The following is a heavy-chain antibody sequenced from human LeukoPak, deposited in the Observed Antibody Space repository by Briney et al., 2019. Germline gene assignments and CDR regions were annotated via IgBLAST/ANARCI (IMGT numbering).Heavy chain of an antibody. CDR1: GFTFTKYW. CDR2: IKQDGSDK. CDR3: ARNPNYGVI. D-gene: IGHD4-17*01. Sequence: GDSLRLSCAASGFTFTKYWMTWVRQAPGKGLEWVGNIKQDGSDKNYMDSVKGRFTISRDNAKNSLYLQMNSLRAEDTAVYYCARNPNYGVIWGQGTLVTVSS. V-gene: IGHV3-7*01. J-gene: IGHJ4*02.